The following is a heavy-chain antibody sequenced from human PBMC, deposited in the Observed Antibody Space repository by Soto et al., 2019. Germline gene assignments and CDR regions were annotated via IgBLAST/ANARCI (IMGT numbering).Heavy chain of an antibody. CDR2: ISGDATRI. D-gene: IGHD3-10*01. CDR3: ARDKDAGWFVMDV. J-gene: IGHJ6*02. V-gene: IGHV3-30*03. CDR1: GFGFNFFG. Sequence: QVQLVESGGGVVQPGTSLRLSCVASGFGFNFFGIHWVRQAPGKGLEWVAGISGDATRIYYAEDLKGRVTISRVNSENTLYLQMNSLRPEDTAVYYCARDKDAGWFVMDVWGQGTTVIV.